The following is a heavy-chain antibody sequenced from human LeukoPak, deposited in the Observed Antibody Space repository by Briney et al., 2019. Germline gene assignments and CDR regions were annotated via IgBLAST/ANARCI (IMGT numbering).Heavy chain of an antibody. CDR3: AREPLIAAAGTRGAFDI. CDR1: GGSISSGSYY. CDR2: IYTSGSI. D-gene: IGHD6-13*01. J-gene: IGHJ3*02. V-gene: IGHV4-61*02. Sequence: SQTLSLTCTVSGGSISSGSYYWSWIRQPAGKGLEWIGRIYTSGSINYNPSLKSRVTISVDTSKNQFSLKLSSVTAADTAVYYCAREPLIAAAGTRGAFDIWGQGTMVTVSS.